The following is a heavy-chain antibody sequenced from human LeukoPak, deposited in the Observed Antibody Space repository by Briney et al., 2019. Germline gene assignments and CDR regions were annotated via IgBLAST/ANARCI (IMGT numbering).Heavy chain of an antibody. V-gene: IGHV1-8*01. D-gene: IGHD2-2*02. CDR2: MNPNSGNT. Sequence: ASVKVSCKASGYTFTSYDINWVRQATGQGLEWMGWMNPNSGNTGYAQKFQGRVTMTRNTSISTAYMELSSLRSEDTAVYDCARGRYGSSTSGYNYWGQGTLVTVSS. CDR1: GYTFTSYD. CDR3: ARGRYGSSTSGYNY. J-gene: IGHJ4*02.